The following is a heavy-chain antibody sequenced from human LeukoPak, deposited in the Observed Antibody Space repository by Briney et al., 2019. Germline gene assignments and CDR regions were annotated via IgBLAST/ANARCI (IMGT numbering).Heavy chain of an antibody. Sequence: GGSLRLSCAASGFTFSSYAMSWVRQASGKGLEWVGRIRSKANSYATAYAASVKGRFTISRDDSKNTAYLQMNSLKTEDTAVYYCTRHSTAAGSDWGQGTLVTVSS. CDR1: GFTFSSYA. J-gene: IGHJ4*02. CDR2: IRSKANSYAT. V-gene: IGHV3-73*01. CDR3: TRHSTAAGSD. D-gene: IGHD6-13*01.